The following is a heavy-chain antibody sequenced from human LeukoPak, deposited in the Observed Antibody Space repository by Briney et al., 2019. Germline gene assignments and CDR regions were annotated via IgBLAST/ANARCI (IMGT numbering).Heavy chain of an antibody. CDR2: TYHSGST. D-gene: IGHD1-26*01. CDR1: GYSISSGNY. Sequence: SETLSLTCSVSGYSISSGNYWGWIRQPPGKTLEWIGSTYHSGSTQLHPSLHSRVTISVDTSKNQFFLNLSSVTATVTAVYYCARGEVGSIGRLGYWGQGILVTVSS. J-gene: IGHJ4*02. CDR3: ARGEVGSIGRLGY. V-gene: IGHV4-38-2*02.